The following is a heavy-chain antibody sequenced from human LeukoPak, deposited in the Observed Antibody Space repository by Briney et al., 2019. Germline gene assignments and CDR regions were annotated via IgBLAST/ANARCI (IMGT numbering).Heavy chain of an antibody. CDR3: ARGTIAAAGNWFDP. D-gene: IGHD6-13*01. V-gene: IGHV1-69*04. J-gene: IGHJ5*02. CDR2: IIPTLGIA. CDR1: GGTFSSYA. Sequence: SVKVSCKASGGTFSSYAISWVRQAPGQGLEWMGRIIPTLGIANYAQKFQGRVTITADKSTSTAYMELSSLRSEDTAVYYCARGTIAAAGNWFDPWGQGTLVTVSS.